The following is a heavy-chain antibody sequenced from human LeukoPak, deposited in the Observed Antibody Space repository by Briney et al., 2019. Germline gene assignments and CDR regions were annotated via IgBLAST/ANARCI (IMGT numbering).Heavy chain of an antibody. CDR3: ARDRVPAAIGVFDY. CDR1: GFTFDDYG. Sequence: GGSLRLSCAASGFTFDDYGMSCVRQAPGKGVEWVSGINWNGGSTGYADSVKGRFTISRDNAKNSLYLQMNSLRAEDTALYYCARDRVPAAIGVFDYWGQGTLVTVSS. CDR2: INWNGGST. V-gene: IGHV3-20*04. J-gene: IGHJ4*02. D-gene: IGHD2-2*02.